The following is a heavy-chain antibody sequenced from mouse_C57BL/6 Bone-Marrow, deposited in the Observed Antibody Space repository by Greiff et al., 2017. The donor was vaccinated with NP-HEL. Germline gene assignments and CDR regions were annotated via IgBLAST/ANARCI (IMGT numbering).Heavy chain of an antibody. J-gene: IGHJ2*01. CDR2: ISDGGSYT. D-gene: IGHD4-1*01. V-gene: IGHV5-4*01. Sequence: EVMLVESGGGLVKPGGSLKLSCAASGFTFSSYAMSWVRQTPEKRLEWVATISDGGSYTYYPDNVKGRFTISRDNAKNNLYLQMSQLKSEDTAMYYCAREGTGTGGDYWGQGTTLTVSS. CDR1: GFTFSSYA. CDR3: AREGTGTGGDY.